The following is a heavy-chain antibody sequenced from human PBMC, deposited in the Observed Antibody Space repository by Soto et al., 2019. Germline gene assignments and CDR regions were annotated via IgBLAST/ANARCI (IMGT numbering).Heavy chain of an antibody. Sequence: EVQLLESGGGLVQPGGSLRLSCAASGFTFSRYAMSWVRQAPGKGLEWVSAISGSGVSTYYADSVKGRFTISRDNSKNPQYLQMNSPRAADTAVSHCAKEHHYSSNWSEFEYWCQGTVVTVSS. CDR3: AKEHHYSSNWSEFEY. CDR2: ISGSGVST. D-gene: IGHD6-13*01. V-gene: IGHV3-23*01. CDR1: GFTFSRYA. J-gene: IGHJ4*02.